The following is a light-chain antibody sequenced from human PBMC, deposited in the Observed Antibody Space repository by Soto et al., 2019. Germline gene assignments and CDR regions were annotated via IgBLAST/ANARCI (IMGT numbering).Light chain of an antibody. J-gene: IGKJ5*01. V-gene: IGKV3-11*01. CDR1: QFVSSY. CDR2: DAS. CDR3: QQRSNWIT. Sequence: IVLKQSPATLSLSPGERATLSCRASQFVSSYLAWYQHKPGQAPRLLIYDASNRADGIPARFSGSGSGTDFTLTISSLEPEDFAVYYCQQRSNWITFGQGTRLEIK.